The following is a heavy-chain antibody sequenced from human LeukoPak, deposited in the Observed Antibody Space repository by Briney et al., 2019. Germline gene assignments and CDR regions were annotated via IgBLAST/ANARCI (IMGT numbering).Heavy chain of an antibody. Sequence: SVKVSCKASGFTFTSSAMQWVRQARGQRLEWIGWIVVGSGNTNYAQKFQERVTITRDMSTSTAYMELSSLRSEDTAVYYCARVISPDSYFYYSEYYYMDVWGKGTTVTVSS. CDR2: IVVGSGNT. CDR3: ARVISPDSYFYYSEYYYMDV. V-gene: IGHV1-58*02. D-gene: IGHD3-10*01. CDR1: GFTFTSSA. J-gene: IGHJ6*03.